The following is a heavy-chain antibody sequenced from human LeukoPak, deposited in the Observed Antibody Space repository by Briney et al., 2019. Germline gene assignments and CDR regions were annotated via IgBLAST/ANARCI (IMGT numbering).Heavy chain of an antibody. CDR1: GFTFSSYS. Sequence: PGGSLRLSCAASGFTFSSYSMNWVRQAPGKGLEWVSYISSSGSTIYYAGSVKGRFTISRDNAKNSLYLQMNSLRAEDTAVYYCARVLEGAEPFDYWGQGTLVTVSS. CDR3: ARVLEGAEPFDY. J-gene: IGHJ4*02. V-gene: IGHV3-48*04. D-gene: IGHD3-3*01. CDR2: ISSSGSTI.